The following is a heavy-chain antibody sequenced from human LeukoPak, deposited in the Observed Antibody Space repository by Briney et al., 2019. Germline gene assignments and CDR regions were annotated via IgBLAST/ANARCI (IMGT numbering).Heavy chain of an antibody. V-gene: IGHV3-23*01. Sequence: PGGSLRLSCEASGFTFGNYAMNWVRQAPGKGLEWVSGISGSGAKTYYVDSVKGRFTISRDNSKNTLYLQMNSLRAEDTAVYYCAKQQLVGGKIYYCYYMDVWGKGTTVTVSS. CDR3: AKQQLVGGKIYYCYYMDV. CDR2: ISGSGAKT. CDR1: GFTFGNYA. J-gene: IGHJ6*03. D-gene: IGHD6-13*01.